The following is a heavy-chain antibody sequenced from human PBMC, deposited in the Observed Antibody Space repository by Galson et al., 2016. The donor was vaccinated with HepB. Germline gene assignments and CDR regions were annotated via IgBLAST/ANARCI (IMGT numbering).Heavy chain of an antibody. CDR1: GFTFSDYY. CDR2: IYHNGNS. J-gene: IGHJ5*02. D-gene: IGHD6-13*01. Sequence: LRLSCAASGFTFSDYYMSWIRQPPGKGLEWIGYIYHNGNSFYNPSLKSRVTISVDKSKNQFSLKVTSVTAADTAVYYCARHVLSIAATGTPWFDPWGQGALVTVSS. V-gene: IGHV4-30-2*01. CDR3: ARHVLSIAATGTPWFDP.